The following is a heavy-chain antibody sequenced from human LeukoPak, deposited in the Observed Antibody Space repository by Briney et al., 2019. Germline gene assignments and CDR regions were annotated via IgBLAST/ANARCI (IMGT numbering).Heavy chain of an antibody. CDR1: GGSISSYY. CDR3: ARHTSGYSSSWYLFDY. D-gene: IGHD6-13*01. Sequence: SETLSLTCTVSGGSISSYYWSWIRQPPGKGLEWIGYIYYSGSTNYNPSLKSRVTISVDTSKNQFSLKLSSVTAADTAVYYCARHTSGYSSSWYLFDYWGQGTLVTVSS. V-gene: IGHV4-59*08. J-gene: IGHJ4*02. CDR2: IYYSGST.